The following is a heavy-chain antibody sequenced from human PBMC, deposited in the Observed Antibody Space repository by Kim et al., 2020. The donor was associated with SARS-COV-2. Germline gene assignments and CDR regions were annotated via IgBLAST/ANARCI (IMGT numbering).Heavy chain of an antibody. D-gene: IGHD6-19*01. V-gene: IGHV7-4-1*02. CDR3: ARDGGNSGWPYYHYYYGMDV. J-gene: IGHJ6*02. Sequence: ASVKVSCKASGYTFSSYAMNWVRQAPGQGLEWMGWINTNTGNPTYAQGFTGRFVFSLDTSVSTAYLQISSLKAYDTAAYYCARDGGNSGWPYYHYYYGMDVWGQGTTVTVSS. CDR1: GYTFSSYA. CDR2: INTNTGNP.